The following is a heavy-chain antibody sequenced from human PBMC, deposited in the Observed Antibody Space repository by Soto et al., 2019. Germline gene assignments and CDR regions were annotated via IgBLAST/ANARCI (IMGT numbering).Heavy chain of an antibody. J-gene: IGHJ6*03. D-gene: IGHD4-17*01. CDR3: AKSRPTPYYYYMDV. V-gene: IGHV3-23*01. CDR2: ISGSGGST. CDR1: GFTFSSYA. Sequence: GGSLRLSCAASGFTFSSYAMSWVRQAPGKGLEWVSAISGSGGSTYYADSVKGRFTISRDNSKNTRYRQMNSLRAEDTAVYYCAKSRPTPYYYYMDVWGKGTTVTVSS.